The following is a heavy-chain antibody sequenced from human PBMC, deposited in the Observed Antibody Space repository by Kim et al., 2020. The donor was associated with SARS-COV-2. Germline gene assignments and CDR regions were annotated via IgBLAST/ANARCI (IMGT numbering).Heavy chain of an antibody. D-gene: IGHD6-19*01. J-gene: IGHJ6*02. Sequence: GGSLRLSCAASGFTFDDYAMHWVRQAPGKGLEWVSRITWNSGTIDYADSVKGRFTISRDNAKNSLFLQMNSLRTEDTALYYCAKEEVYNSGCSSRGSYGMDVWGQGTTVTVSS. CDR1: GFTFDDYA. CDR2: ITWNSGTI. CDR3: AKEEVYNSGCSSRGSYGMDV. V-gene: IGHV3-9*01.